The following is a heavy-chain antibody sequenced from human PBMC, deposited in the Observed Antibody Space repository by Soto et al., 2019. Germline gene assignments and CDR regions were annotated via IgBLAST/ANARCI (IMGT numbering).Heavy chain of an antibody. Sequence: QVQLVESGGGVVQPGRSLRLSCAASGFTFSSYGMHWVRQAPGKGLEWVAVISYDGSNKYYADSVKGRFTISRDNSKNTLYLQMNSLRAEDTAVYYCAKVGFRLSILATSYIDYWGQGTLVTVSS. J-gene: IGHJ4*02. V-gene: IGHV3-30*18. CDR2: ISYDGSNK. D-gene: IGHD5-12*01. CDR3: AKVGFRLSILATSYIDY. CDR1: GFTFSSYG.